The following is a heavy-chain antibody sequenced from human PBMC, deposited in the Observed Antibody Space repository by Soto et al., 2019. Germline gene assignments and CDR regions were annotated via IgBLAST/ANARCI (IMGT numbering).Heavy chain of an antibody. J-gene: IGHJ6*02. CDR2: IVVGSGNT. CDR3: AAGTTGYLYYYYGMDV. D-gene: IGHD3-9*01. CDR1: GFTFTSSA. Sequence: WASVKVSCKDSGFTFTSSAVQWVRQARGKRLEWIGWIVVGSGNTNYAQKFQERVTITRDMSTSTAYLELSSLRSEDTAVYYCAAGTTGYLYYYYGMDVWGQGTTVTVSS. V-gene: IGHV1-58*01.